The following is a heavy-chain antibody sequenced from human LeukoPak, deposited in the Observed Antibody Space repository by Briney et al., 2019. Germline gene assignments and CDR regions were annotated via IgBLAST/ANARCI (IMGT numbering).Heavy chain of an antibody. CDR2: VYYSGST. J-gene: IGHJ4*02. Sequence: PSETLSLTCTVSGGSISDSGYYWGWIRQPPGKGLEWIASVYYSGSTFYNPSLKSRVTISVDTSKNQFSLKLNSLTTADTAVYYCTRGAGWLIDYWGQGILVTVSS. D-gene: IGHD3-16*01. CDR3: TRGAGWLIDY. V-gene: IGHV4-39*07. CDR1: GGSISDSGYY.